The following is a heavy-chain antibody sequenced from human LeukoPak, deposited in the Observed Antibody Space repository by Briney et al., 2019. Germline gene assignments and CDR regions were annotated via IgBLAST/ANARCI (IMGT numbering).Heavy chain of an antibody. CDR3: ARMLTIFGVVTMGYYGMDV. CDR1: GYTFTGYY. V-gene: IGHV1-2*02. CDR2: INPNSGGT. D-gene: IGHD3-3*01. J-gene: IGHJ6*02. Sequence: GASVKVSCKASGYTFTGYYMHWVRQAPGQGLEWMGWINPNSGGTNYAQKFQGRVTMTRDTSISTAYMELSRLRSDDTAVYYCARMLTIFGVVTMGYYGMDVWGQGTTVTVSS.